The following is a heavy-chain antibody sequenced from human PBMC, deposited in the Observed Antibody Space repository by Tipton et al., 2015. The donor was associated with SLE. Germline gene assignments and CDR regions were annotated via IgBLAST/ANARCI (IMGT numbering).Heavy chain of an antibody. V-gene: IGHV4-39*07. CDR2: IYYSGST. CDR1: GGSISSSSYY. Sequence: GLVKPSETLSLTCTVSGGSISSSSYYWDWIRQPPGKGLEWIGNIYYSGSTYYSPSLKSRVTISIDTSKNQFSLRLTSVTAADTAVYYCARHAASGNHRSALAYWGRGTLVTVSS. CDR3: ARHAASGNHRSALAY. D-gene: IGHD3-16*02. J-gene: IGHJ4*02.